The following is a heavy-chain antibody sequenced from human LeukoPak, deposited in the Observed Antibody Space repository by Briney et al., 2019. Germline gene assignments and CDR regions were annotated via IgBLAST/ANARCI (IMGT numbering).Heavy chain of an antibody. Sequence: GGSLRLSCAASGFTFDDYGMSWVRQAPGKGLEWVSGINWNGGSTGYADSVKGRFTISRYNAKNSMYLQMNSLRAEDTDLYYCARETTMVPGPFDYWGQGTLVTVSS. CDR3: ARETTMVPGPFDY. V-gene: IGHV3-20*04. CDR2: INWNGGST. CDR1: GFTFDDYG. J-gene: IGHJ4*02. D-gene: IGHD3-10*01.